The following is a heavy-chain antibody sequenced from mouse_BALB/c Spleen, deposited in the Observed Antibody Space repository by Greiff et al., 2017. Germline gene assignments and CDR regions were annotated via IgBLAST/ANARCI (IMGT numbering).Heavy chain of an antibody. CDR2: IWGDGST. D-gene: IGHD1-1*01. V-gene: IGHV2-6-7*01. CDR1: GFSLTGYG. CDR3: AKRGYGSSYGAMDY. Sequence: VKLMESGPGLVAPSQSLSITCTVSGFSLTGYGVNWVRQPPGKGLEWLGMIWGDGSTDYHSALKSRLSISKDNSKSQVFLKLNSLQTDDTATYYCAKRGYGSSYGAMDYWGQGTSVTVSS. J-gene: IGHJ4*01.